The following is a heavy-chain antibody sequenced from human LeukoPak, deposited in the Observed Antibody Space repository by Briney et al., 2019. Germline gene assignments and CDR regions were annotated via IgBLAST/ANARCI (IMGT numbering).Heavy chain of an antibody. V-gene: IGHV3-11*01. J-gene: IGHJ3*01. CDR3: GRDFDL. Sequence: GGSLRLSCAASGFTFTDYYMGWIRQAPGKGLEWLSYISGSGTTIFYADSVKGRFTISRDNAKNSVDLQVNSLRAEDTAVYYCGRDFDLWGQGTMVTVPS. CDR1: GFTFTDYY. CDR2: ISGSGTTI.